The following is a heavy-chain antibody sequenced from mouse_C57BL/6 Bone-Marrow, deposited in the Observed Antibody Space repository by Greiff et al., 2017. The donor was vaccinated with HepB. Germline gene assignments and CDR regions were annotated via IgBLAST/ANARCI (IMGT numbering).Heavy chain of an antibody. V-gene: IGHV14-1*01. Sequence: EVQLQQSGAELVRPGASVKLSCTASGFNIKDYYMHWVKQRPEQGLEWIGRIDPEDGDTEYAPKFQGKATMTADTSSNTAYLQLSGLTSEDTAVYYCTTDYYGSSSYFDYWGQGTTLTVSS. J-gene: IGHJ2*01. CDR2: IDPEDGDT. D-gene: IGHD1-1*01. CDR3: TTDYYGSSSYFDY. CDR1: GFNIKDYY.